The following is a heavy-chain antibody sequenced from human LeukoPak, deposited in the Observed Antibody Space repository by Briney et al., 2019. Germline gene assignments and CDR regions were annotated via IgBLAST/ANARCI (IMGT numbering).Heavy chain of an antibody. CDR1: GYTLTELS. V-gene: IGHV1-24*01. CDR3: ATVTITFGGVIVNNWFDP. Sequence: ASVKVSCKVSGYTLTELSMHWVRQAHGKGLEWMGGFDPEDGETIYAQKFQGRVTMTEDTSTDTAYMELSSLRSEDTAVYYCATVTITFGGVIVNNWFDPWGQGTLVTVSS. J-gene: IGHJ5*02. CDR2: FDPEDGET. D-gene: IGHD3-16*02.